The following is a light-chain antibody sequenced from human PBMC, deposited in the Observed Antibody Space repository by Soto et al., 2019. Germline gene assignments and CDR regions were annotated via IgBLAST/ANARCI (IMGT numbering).Light chain of an antibody. CDR2: EVS. J-gene: IGLJ3*02. Sequence: QSALTQPASVSGSPGQSITISCTGTSSDVGGYNYVSWYQRHPGKAPKLIISEVSHRPSGVSNRFSGSKSGSTASLTISGLQAEDEADYYCSSFTSSATGVMFGGGTKLTVL. CDR1: SSDVGGYNY. CDR3: SSFTSSATGVM. V-gene: IGLV2-14*01.